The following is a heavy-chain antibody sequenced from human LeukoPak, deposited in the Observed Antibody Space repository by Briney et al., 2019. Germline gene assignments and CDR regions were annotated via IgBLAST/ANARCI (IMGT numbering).Heavy chain of an antibody. V-gene: IGHV3-7*01. D-gene: IGHD3-22*01. CDR1: GFSMSVYW. CDR3: ARDWGAYYHFFDY. J-gene: IGHJ4*02. CDR2: IKQDGSER. Sequence: GGSLRLSCAASGFSMSVYWMSWVRQAPGKGLEGVGNIKQDGSERNYVDSVKGRFTISRDNAKKSLYLQRNSLRAEDTAVYYCARDWGAYYHFFDYWGQGTLVTVSS.